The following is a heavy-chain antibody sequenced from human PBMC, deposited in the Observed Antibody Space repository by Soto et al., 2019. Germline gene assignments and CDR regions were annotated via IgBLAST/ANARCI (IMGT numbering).Heavy chain of an antibody. J-gene: IGHJ6*02. CDR2: IYYSGST. D-gene: IGHD6-13*01. CDR3: ASPHNSYSSSLLEPYYYGMDV. Sequence: SETLSLTCTVSGGSISSSSYYWGWIRQPPGKGLEWIGSIYYSGSTYYNPSLKSRVTISVDTSKNQFSLKLSSVTAADTAVYYCASPHNSYSSSLLEPYYYGMDVWGQGTTVTVSS. V-gene: IGHV4-39*01. CDR1: GGSISSSSYY.